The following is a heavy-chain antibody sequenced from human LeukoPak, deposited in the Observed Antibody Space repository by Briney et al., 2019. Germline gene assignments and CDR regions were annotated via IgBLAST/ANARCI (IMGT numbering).Heavy chain of an antibody. V-gene: IGHV1-18*01. CDR2: ISGYNGNT. CDR1: GYTFTSYD. J-gene: IGHJ6*02. CDR3: ARASVTDTVGYYYGMDV. Sequence: GASVTVSFTASGYTFTSYDISWVRQAPGQGLEWMGRISGYNGNTNYAQKLQGRVTMTTDSSTSTAYMELRSLRSDDTAVYYCARASVTDTVGYYYGMDVWGQGTTVTVSS. D-gene: IGHD4-23*01.